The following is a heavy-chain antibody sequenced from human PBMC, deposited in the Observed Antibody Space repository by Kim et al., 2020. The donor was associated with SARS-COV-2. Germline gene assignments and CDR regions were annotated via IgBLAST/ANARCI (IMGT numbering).Heavy chain of an antibody. D-gene: IGHD4-17*01. V-gene: IGHV3-13*01. J-gene: IGHJ4*02. Sequence: GSVKGRVTISREDAKNSLYLQMNSLRAEDTAVYYCARARGGDYGDYGFDYWGQGTLVTVSS. CDR3: ARARGGDYGDYGFDY.